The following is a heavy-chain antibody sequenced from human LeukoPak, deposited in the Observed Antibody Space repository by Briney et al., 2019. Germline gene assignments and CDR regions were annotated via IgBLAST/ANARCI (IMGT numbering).Heavy chain of an antibody. Sequence: PSETLSLACRVSGASINSGSNYWGWIRQPPGKTLEWIGSIYSSGSTYYNPSLKSRVTISADTSKNQFSLKLSSVTAADTAVYYCARGFLGYYYDSSGYRNDYWGQGTLVTVSS. V-gene: IGHV4-39*07. CDR3: ARGFLGYYYDSSGYRNDY. CDR1: GASINSGSNY. CDR2: IYSSGST. J-gene: IGHJ4*02. D-gene: IGHD3-22*01.